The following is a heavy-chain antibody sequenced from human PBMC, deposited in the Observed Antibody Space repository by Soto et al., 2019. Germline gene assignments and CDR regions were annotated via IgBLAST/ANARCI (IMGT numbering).Heavy chain of an antibody. V-gene: IGHV3-7*01. CDR1: GFSFSSYW. CDR2: VSSDGRDK. D-gene: IGHD3-16*02. J-gene: IGHJ4*02. CDR3: ARDDRYSGTFDY. Sequence: ESGGGLVQPGGSLRLSCAASGFSFSSYWMSWVRQAPGKGPEWVAIVSSDGRDKTYADSVKGRFTISRDNAEKSLFLQMNSLIADDTAVYYCARDDRYSGTFDYWGQGALVTVSS.